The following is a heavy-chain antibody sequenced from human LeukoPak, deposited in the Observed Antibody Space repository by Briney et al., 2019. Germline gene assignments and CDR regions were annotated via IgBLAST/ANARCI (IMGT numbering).Heavy chain of an antibody. CDR3: ARDDSTSYYDFWSGYPGGLDY. V-gene: IGHV1-46*01. D-gene: IGHD3-3*01. CDR2: INPSGGRT. CDR1: GYMFTWYY. J-gene: IGHJ4*02. Sequence: ASVKVSCKASGYMFTWYYKHWVRQAPGQGLEWMGIINPSGGRTSYAQKFQGRVTMTRDMSTSTVYMELSSLRSEDTAVYYCARDDSTSYYDFWSGYPGGLDYWGQGTLVTVSS.